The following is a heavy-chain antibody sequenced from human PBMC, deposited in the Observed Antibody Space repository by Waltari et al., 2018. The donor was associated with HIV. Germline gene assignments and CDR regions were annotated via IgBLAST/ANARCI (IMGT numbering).Heavy chain of an antibody. CDR1: GFSCSHYP. V-gene: IGHV3-23*01. J-gene: IGHJ4*02. CDR3: AKGVSVATRTGFVS. Sequence: VQLLESGGGLVQPGGSLRLTCAASGFSCSHYPLGWVRKAPGDGVLVVCTVRGIGLTPYYDESVVGGFTISSDDSQNTLYLLFQSVRGEAPAVYFCAKGVSVATRTGFVSWGQGTMVIVSS. CDR2: VRGIGLTP.